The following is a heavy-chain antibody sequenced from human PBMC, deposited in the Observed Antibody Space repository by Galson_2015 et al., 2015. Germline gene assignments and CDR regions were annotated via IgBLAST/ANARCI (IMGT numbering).Heavy chain of an antibody. CDR3: ARARGYSGSWYSDDY. CDR1: GYTFTSYG. CDR2: ISTYNGNT. J-gene: IGHJ4*02. Sequence: SVKVSCKASGYTFTSYGISWVRQAPGQGLEWMGWISTYNGNTNYAQKLQGRVTMTTDTSTSTAYMELRSLRSDDTAVYYCARARGYSGSWYSDDYWGQGTLVTVSS. D-gene: IGHD6-13*01. V-gene: IGHV1-18*01.